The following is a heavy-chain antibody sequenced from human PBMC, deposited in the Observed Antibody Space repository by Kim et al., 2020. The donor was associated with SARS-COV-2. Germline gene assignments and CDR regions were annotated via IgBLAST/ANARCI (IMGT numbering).Heavy chain of an antibody. CDR2: IYPGDSDT. J-gene: IGHJ3*02. CDR3: ASSPLWFGDLAGDAFDI. CDR1: GYSFTSYW. V-gene: IGHV5-51*01. D-gene: IGHD3-10*01. Sequence: GESLKISCKGSGYSFTSYWIGWVRQMPGKGLEWMGIIYPGDSDTRYSPSFQGQVTISADKSISTAYLQWSSLKASDTAMYYCASSPLWFGDLAGDAFDIWGQGTMVTVSS.